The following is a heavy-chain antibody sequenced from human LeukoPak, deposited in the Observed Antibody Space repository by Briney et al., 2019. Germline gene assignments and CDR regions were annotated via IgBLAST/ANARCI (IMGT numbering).Heavy chain of an antibody. CDR2: ISGNSTYI. D-gene: IGHD3-3*01. CDR1: GFTLSSYS. V-gene: IGHV3-21*04. Sequence: PGGSLRLACAASGFTLSSYSMNWVRQAPGKGLEWVSSISGNSTYIYYADAVKGRFTISRDNTNNSLYLQMNSLSAEDTGVYFCARGYDFWSGDYPSGWGQGTMVTVSS. CDR3: ARGYDFWSGDYPSG. J-gene: IGHJ3*01.